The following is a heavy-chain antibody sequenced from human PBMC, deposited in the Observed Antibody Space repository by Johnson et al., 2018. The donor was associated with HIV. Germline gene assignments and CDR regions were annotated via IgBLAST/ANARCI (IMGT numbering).Heavy chain of an antibody. CDR1: GFTFSTFG. J-gene: IGHJ3*01. D-gene: IGHD3-16*01. CDR3: AKLRWAWGAAFDV. Sequence: QMLLVESGGGVVQPGGSLRLSCAASGFTFSTFGMHWVRQAPGKGLEWVAFIRYDGNNKYYADSVKGRFTISRDNSKNTLYLQMNSLRAEATAVYYCAKLRWAWGAAFDVWGQGKMVTVSS. V-gene: IGHV3-30*02. CDR2: IRYDGNNK.